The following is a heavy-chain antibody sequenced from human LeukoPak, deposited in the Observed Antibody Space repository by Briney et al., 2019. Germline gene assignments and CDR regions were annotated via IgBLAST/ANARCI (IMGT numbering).Heavy chain of an antibody. CDR1: GGSISSSTYY. CDR2: IYYSGTT. CDR3: ARVKSGTGWFDP. V-gene: IGHV4-39*07. D-gene: IGHD3-10*01. Sequence: SETLSLTCTVSGGSISSSTYYWGWIRQPPGKGLEWTGSIYYSGTTYYNPSLKTRVTISVDTSKNHFSLKLSSVTAADTAMYYCARVKSGTGWFDPWGQGTLVTVSS. J-gene: IGHJ5*02.